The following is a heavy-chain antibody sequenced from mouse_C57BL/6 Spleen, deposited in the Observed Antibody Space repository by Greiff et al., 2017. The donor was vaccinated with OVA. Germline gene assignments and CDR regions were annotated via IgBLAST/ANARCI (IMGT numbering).Heavy chain of an antibody. CDR2: ISDGGSYT. CDR3: ARADDGYYGWYFDV. CDR1: GFTFSSYA. Sequence: EVKVVESGGGLVKPGGSLKLSCAASGFTFSSYAMSWVRQTPEKRLEWVATISDGGSYTYYPDNVKGRFTISRDNAKNNLYLQMSHLKSEDTAMYYCARADDGYYGWYFDVWGTGTTVTVSS. V-gene: IGHV5-4*03. J-gene: IGHJ1*03. D-gene: IGHD2-3*01.